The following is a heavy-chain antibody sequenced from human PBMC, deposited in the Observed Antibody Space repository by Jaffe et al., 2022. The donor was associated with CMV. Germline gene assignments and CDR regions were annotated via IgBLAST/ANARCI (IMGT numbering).Heavy chain of an antibody. CDR1: GFTFSSYG. V-gene: IGHV3-33*08. Sequence: QVQLVESGGGVVQPGRSLRLSCAASGFTFSSYGMHWVRQAPGKGLEWVAVIWYDGSNKYYADSVKGRFTISRDNSKNTLYLQMNSLRAEDTAVYYCARDRVRLAARAGYYFDYWGQGTLVTVSS. CDR3: ARDRVRLAARAGYYFDY. D-gene: IGHD6-6*01. CDR2: IWYDGSNK. J-gene: IGHJ4*02.